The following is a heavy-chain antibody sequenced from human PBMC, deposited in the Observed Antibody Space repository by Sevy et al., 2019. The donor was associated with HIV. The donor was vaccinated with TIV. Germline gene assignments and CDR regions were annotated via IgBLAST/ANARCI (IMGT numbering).Heavy chain of an antibody. CDR2: IVPEYGET. V-gene: IGHV1-24*01. D-gene: IGHD3-22*01. J-gene: IGHJ4*02. CDR3: ATAREYYQDSSGYLDF. CDR1: GYTLTGLS. Sequence: ASVKVSCKVSGYTLTGLSMHWVRQAPGKGLEWMGRIVPEYGETIYAQNFQGRVTLTEDTSRVTAYMELSSLRYEDTAVYYCATAREYYQDSSGYLDFWVQGTLVTVSS.